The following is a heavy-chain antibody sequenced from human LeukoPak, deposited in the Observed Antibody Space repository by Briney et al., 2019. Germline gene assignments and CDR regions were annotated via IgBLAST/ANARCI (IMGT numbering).Heavy chain of an antibody. CDR1: GFTFSSYS. J-gene: IGHJ4*02. CDR2: ISSSSSYI. D-gene: IGHD5-18*01. CDR3: ARDSRGYSYGYDNYFDY. Sequence: GGSLRLSCAASGFTFSSYSMNWVRQAPGKGLERVSSISSSSSYIYYADSVKGRFTISRDNAKNSLYLQMNSLRAEDTAVYYCARDSRGYSYGYDNYFDYWGQGTLVTVSS. V-gene: IGHV3-21*01.